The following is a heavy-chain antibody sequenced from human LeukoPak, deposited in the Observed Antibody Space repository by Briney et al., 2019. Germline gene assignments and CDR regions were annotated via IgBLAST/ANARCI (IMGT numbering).Heavy chain of an antibody. J-gene: IGHJ4*02. CDR3: ASSTTYYYDSSGYSPTLGY. Sequence: GASVKVSCKASGYTFTSYGISWVRQAPGQGLEWMGWISAYNGNTNYAQKLQGRVTMTTDTSTSTAYMELRSLRSDDTAVYYCASSTTYYYDSSGYSPTLGYWGQGTLVTVSS. CDR2: ISAYNGNT. D-gene: IGHD3-22*01. CDR1: GYTFTSYG. V-gene: IGHV1-18*01.